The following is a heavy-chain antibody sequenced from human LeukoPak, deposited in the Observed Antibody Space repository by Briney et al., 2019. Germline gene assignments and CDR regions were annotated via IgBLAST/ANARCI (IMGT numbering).Heavy chain of an antibody. CDR1: GFTFSSYA. CDR2: ISYDGSNK. J-gene: IGHJ5*02. D-gene: IGHD2-2*01. Sequence: GGSLRLSCAASGFTFSSYAMHWVRQAPGKGLEWVAVISYDGSNKYYADSVKGRFTISRDNSKNTLYLQMNSLRAEDTAVYYCARDPGYIVVVPAAMGMGWFDPWGQGTLVTVSS. CDR3: ARDPGYIVVVPAAMGMGWFDP. V-gene: IGHV3-30*04.